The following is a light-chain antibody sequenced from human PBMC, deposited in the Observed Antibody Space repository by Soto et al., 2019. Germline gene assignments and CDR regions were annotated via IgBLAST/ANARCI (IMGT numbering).Light chain of an antibody. V-gene: IGLV2-14*01. J-gene: IGLJ1*01. CDR3: SSYTSSSTPHV. Sequence: QSVLTQPASVSGSPGQSITISCTGTSSDVGGYNYVSWYQQHPGKAPKLMIYEVSNRPSGVSNRLSGSKSGNTASLTISGLQAEDEADYYCSSYTSSSTPHVFGTGTKVTVL. CDR1: SSDVGGYNY. CDR2: EVS.